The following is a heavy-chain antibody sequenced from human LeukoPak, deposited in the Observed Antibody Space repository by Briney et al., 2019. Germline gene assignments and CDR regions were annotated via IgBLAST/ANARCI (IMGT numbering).Heavy chain of an antibody. CDR3: AKGTLYSSSSWYDY. CDR1: GFTFDDYA. CDR2: ISWNSGNI. D-gene: IGHD6-13*01. V-gene: IGHV3-9*03. J-gene: IGHJ4*02. Sequence: GRSLRLSCAASGFTFDDYAMHWVRQAPGKGLEWVSGISWNSGNIGYADSVKGRFTISRDNAKNSLYLQMNSLRAEDMALYYCAKGTLYSSSSWYDYWGQGTLVTVSS.